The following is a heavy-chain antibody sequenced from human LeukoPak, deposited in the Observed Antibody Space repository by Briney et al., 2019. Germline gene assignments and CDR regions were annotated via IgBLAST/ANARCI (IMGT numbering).Heavy chain of an antibody. CDR3: AKAPERYYDILTGYPNWFDP. CDR1: GFTFSSYA. D-gene: IGHD3-9*01. Sequence: GGSLRLSCAASGFTFSSYAMSWVHQAPGKGLEWVSAISGSGGSTYYADSVKGRFTISRDNSKNTLYLQMNSLRAEDTAVYYCAKAPERYYDILTGYPNWFDPWGQGTLVTVSS. J-gene: IGHJ5*02. CDR2: ISGSGGST. V-gene: IGHV3-23*01.